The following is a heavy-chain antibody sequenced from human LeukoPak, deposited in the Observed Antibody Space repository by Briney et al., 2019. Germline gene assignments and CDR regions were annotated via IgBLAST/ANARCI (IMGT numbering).Heavy chain of an antibody. CDR2: ISAYNGNT. CDR3: ARWEYYYDSSGYYS. Sequence: GASVKVSCKASGYTFTSYGISWVRQAPGHGLEWMGWISAYNGNTNYAQKLQGRVTMTTDTSTSTAYMELRSLRSDDTAVYYCARWEYYYDSSGYYSWGQGTLVTVSS. J-gene: IGHJ4*02. CDR1: GYTFTSYG. D-gene: IGHD3-22*01. V-gene: IGHV1-18*01.